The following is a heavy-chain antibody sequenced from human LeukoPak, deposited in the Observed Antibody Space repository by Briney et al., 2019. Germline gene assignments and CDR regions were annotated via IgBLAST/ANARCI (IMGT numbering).Heavy chain of an antibody. D-gene: IGHD4-17*01. J-gene: IGHJ1*01. CDR1: GFTFSSYN. Sequence: GGSLRLSCAVSGFTFSSYNMNWVRQAPGMGLEWVSSISGSGSYIYYADSVKGRFTVSRDNDKNSLDLQMKSLRAEDTAVYYCARDAYYGDYCKHWGQGTLVTVSS. CDR3: ARDAYYGDYCKH. V-gene: IGHV3-21*01. CDR2: ISGSGSYI.